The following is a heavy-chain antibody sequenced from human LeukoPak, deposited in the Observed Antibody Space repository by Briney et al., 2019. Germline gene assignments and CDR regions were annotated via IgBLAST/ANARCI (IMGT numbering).Heavy chain of an antibody. D-gene: IGHD6-19*01. Sequence: GRSLRLSCAASGFTFSNYIMHWVRQAPGKGLDWVAVILENGSNQYYADSVKGRFTISRDNSKNTLFLQMNSLRGEDTAMYYCARVQGGGYRTADYWGQGTLVTVSS. CDR3: ARVQGGGYRTADY. J-gene: IGHJ4*02. CDR2: ILENGSNQ. CDR1: GFTFSNYI. V-gene: IGHV3-30*04.